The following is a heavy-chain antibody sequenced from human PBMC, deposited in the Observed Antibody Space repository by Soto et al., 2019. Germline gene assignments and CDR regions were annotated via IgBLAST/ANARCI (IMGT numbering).Heavy chain of an antibody. CDR1: GYTFTSYG. CDR3: ARGQSSGWYGWNNWFDP. Sequence: QVQLVQSGAEVKKPGASVKVSCKASGYTFTSYGISWVRQAPGQGLEWMGWISAYNGNTNYAQKLQGRGTMTTDTSTSTAYMELRSLRSDDTAVYYCARGQSSGWYGWNNWFDPWGQGTLVTVSS. J-gene: IGHJ5*02. V-gene: IGHV1-18*04. D-gene: IGHD6-19*01. CDR2: ISAYNGNT.